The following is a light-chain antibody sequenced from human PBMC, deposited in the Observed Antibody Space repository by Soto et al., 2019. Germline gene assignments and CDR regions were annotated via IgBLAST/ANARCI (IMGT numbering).Light chain of an antibody. CDR1: QSVGSD. CDR2: DAS. CDR3: QQYGRSPT. J-gene: IGKJ1*01. V-gene: IGKV3-20*01. Sequence: EIVLTQSPATLSLSPGERATLSCRASQSVGSDLAWYQQKPGQAPRLVIYDASNRATGIPARFSGSGSGTDFTLTISRLEPEDFAVYYCQQYGRSPTFGQGTKVDI.